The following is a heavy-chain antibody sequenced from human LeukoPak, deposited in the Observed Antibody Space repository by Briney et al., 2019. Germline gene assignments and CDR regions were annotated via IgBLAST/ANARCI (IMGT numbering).Heavy chain of an antibody. CDR3: ARAATEVHYPNYDYVWGTKVLDY. Sequence: GASVKVSCKASGYTFTGYYMHWVRQAPGQGLEWMGWINPNSGGTNYAQKFQGRVTMTRDTSISTAYMELSRLRSDDTAVYYCARAATEVHYPNYDYVWGTKVLDYWGQGTLVTVSS. V-gene: IGHV1-2*02. CDR2: INPNSGGT. D-gene: IGHD3-16*01. CDR1: GYTFTGYY. J-gene: IGHJ4*02.